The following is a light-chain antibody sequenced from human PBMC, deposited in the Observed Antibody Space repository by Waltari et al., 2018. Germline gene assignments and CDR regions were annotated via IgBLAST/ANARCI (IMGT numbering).Light chain of an antibody. CDR2: ENN. Sequence: QSVLTQPPSVSAAPGQKVTISCSGSSSNIGNKYVSWYQQLPGTAPKLLIYENNKRPSGIPDRFSGSESDTSATLGITGLQTGDEADYYRGAWDSSLNAWVFGGGTKVTVL. V-gene: IGLV1-51*02. J-gene: IGLJ3*02. CDR1: SSNIGNKY. CDR3: GAWDSSLNAWV.